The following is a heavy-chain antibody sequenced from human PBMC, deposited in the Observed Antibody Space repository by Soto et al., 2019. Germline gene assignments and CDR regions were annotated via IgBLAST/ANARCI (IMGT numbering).Heavy chain of an antibody. CDR3: AKHMGGVSTSRYGMDV. V-gene: IGHV3-43*01. J-gene: IGHJ6*02. CDR2: INWNGGRA. CDR1: GFNFDDYI. Sequence: LRLSCAASGFNFDDYIMHWVRQRPGEGLEWVSLINWNGGRAYYADSVKGRFTISRDNAKNSLYLQMTGLRIEDAALYYCAKHMGGVSTSRYGMDVWGQGTMVTV. D-gene: IGHD3-16*01.